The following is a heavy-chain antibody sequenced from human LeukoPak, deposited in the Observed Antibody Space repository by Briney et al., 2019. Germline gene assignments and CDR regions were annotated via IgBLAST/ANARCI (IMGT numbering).Heavy chain of an antibody. CDR3: ARGGVGCFDY. CDR1: GFTFSSYW. V-gene: IGHV3-74*01. Sequence: GGSLRLSCAASGFTFSSYWIHWVRQAPGKGLVWVSRINSDGSSATYADSVKGRLTISRDNAKNTVYLEMNSLRAEDTAVYYCARGGVGCFDYWGQGALVAVSS. J-gene: IGHJ4*02. CDR2: INSDGSSA. D-gene: IGHD6-19*01.